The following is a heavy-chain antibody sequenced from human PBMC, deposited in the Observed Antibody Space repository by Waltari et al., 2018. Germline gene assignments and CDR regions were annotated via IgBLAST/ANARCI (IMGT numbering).Heavy chain of an antibody. D-gene: IGHD3-22*01. CDR1: GYTFTGYY. Sequence: QVQLVQSGAEVKKPGASVKVSCKASGYTFTGYYMHWVRRAPGQGLEWMGWINPNSGGTNYAQKFQGRVTMTRDTSISTAYMELSRLRSDDTAVYYCASTTYYYDSSGYSPLDYWGQGTLVTVSS. CDR2: INPNSGGT. J-gene: IGHJ4*02. CDR3: ASTTYYYDSSGYSPLDY. V-gene: IGHV1-2*02.